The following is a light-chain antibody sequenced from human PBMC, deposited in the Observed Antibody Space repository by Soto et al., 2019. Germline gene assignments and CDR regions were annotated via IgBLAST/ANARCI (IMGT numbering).Light chain of an antibody. V-gene: IGLV2-14*01. J-gene: IGLJ1*01. CDR3: SSYSISTAYL. Sequence: QSAPTQPASVSGSPGQSITISCTGTSSDVGGYDYVSWYQLHPGKAPKLTVFEVNNRPSGVSYRFSGSKSGNTASLTISGLQAEDEADYFCSSYSISTAYLFGTGTKVTVL. CDR1: SSDVGGYDY. CDR2: EVN.